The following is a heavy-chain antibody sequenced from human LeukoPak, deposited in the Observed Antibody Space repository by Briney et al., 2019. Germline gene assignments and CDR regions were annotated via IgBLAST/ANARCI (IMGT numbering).Heavy chain of an antibody. Sequence: GGSLRLSCAASGFTFSSYAMSWVRQAPGKGLEWVSDINTSGGNTYYADSVKGRFTISRDNSKNTLYLQMNSLRAEDTAVYYCAKGLVDGSGSPPPAFDIWGQGTMVTVSS. D-gene: IGHD3-10*01. CDR3: AKGLVDGSGSPPPAFDI. CDR2: INTSGGNT. V-gene: IGHV3-23*01. J-gene: IGHJ3*02. CDR1: GFTFSSYA.